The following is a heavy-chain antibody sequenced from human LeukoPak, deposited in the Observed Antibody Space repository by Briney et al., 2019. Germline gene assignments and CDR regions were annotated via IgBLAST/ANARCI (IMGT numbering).Heavy chain of an antibody. V-gene: IGHV1-3*01. CDR1: GYTFTSYA. J-gene: IGHJ4*02. D-gene: IGHD4-17*01. CDR2: INAGNGNT. CDR3: ARFMTTVTLVDY. Sequence: ASVKVSCKASGYTFTSYAMHWVRQAPGQRLEWMGWINAGNGNTKYSQKFQGRVTITRDTSASTAYMELSSLRSEDTAVYYCARFMTTVTLVDYWGQGTLVTVSS.